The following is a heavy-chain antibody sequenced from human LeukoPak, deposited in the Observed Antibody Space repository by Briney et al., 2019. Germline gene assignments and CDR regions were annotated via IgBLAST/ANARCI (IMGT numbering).Heavy chain of an antibody. V-gene: IGHV3-9*01. J-gene: IGHJ4*02. CDR3: AKDNNNDILTGGYFDY. CDR1: GFTFDDYA. CDR2: ISWNSGSI. Sequence: QAGGSLRLSCAASGFTFDDYAMHWVRQAPGKGREGVSGISWNSGSIGYADSVKGRFPISRDNAKNSLYLQMNSLRAEDTALYYCAKDNNNDILTGGYFDYWGQGTLVTVSS. D-gene: IGHD3-9*01.